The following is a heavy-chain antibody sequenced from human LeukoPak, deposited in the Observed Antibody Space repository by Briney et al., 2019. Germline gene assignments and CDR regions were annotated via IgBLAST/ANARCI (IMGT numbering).Heavy chain of an antibody. CDR2: IYYSGST. J-gene: IGHJ4*02. Sequence: PSETPSLTCTVSGGSISSYYWSWIRQPPGKGLEWIGYIYYSGSTNYNPSLKSRVTISVDTSKNQFSLKLSSVTAADTAVYYCARSRLGYDSSGYTFWGQGTLVTVSS. V-gene: IGHV4-59*01. D-gene: IGHD3-22*01. CDR3: ARSRLGYDSSGYTF. CDR1: GGSISSYY.